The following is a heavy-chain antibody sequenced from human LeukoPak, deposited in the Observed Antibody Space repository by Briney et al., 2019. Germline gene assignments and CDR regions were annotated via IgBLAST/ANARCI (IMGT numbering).Heavy chain of an antibody. J-gene: IGHJ6*02. CDR1: GFTFSSYA. V-gene: IGHV3-23*01. D-gene: IGHD2-15*01. CDR3: ARDMSGYCSGGSCYGMDV. CDR2: ISGSGGST. Sequence: QSGGSLRLSCAASGFTFSSYAMSWVRQAPGKGLEWVSAISGSGGSTYYADSVKGRFTISRDNAKNSLYLQMNSLRAEDTAVYYCARDMSGYCSGGSCYGMDVWGQGTTVTVSS.